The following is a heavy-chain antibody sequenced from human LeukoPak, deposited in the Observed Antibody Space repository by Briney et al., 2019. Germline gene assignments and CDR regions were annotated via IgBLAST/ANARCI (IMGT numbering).Heavy chain of an antibody. J-gene: IGHJ4*02. CDR1: GFTFSSYA. CDR2: ISYDGSNK. CDR3: ARDILAGTGTTQSDY. D-gene: IGHD1-1*01. V-gene: IGHV3-30-3*01. Sequence: HPGGSLRLSCAASGFTFSSYAMHWVRQAPGKGLEWVAVISYDGSNKYYADSVKGRFTISRDNSKNTLYLQMYSLRAEDTAVYYCARDILAGTGTTQSDYWGQGTLVTVSS.